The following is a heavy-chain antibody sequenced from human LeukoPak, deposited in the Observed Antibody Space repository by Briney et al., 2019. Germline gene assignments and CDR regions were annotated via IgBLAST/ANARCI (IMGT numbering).Heavy chain of an antibody. D-gene: IGHD5-18*01. CDR1: TFRFSVSA. Sequence: PGGSLRLSCSASTFRFSVSAMHWVRQAPGKGLESVSFISSNGGTTNYADSVKGRFTISRDNSKNTLYLQMSSLRPEDTAVYYCAKDHTDTPMPNYAMDVWGQGTTVTVSS. V-gene: IGHV3-64D*09. CDR2: ISSNGGTT. J-gene: IGHJ6*02. CDR3: AKDHTDTPMPNYAMDV.